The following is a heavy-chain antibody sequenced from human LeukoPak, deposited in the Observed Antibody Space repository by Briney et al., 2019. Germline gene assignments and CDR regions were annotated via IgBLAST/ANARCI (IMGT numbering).Heavy chain of an antibody. CDR2: INDAGSDT. J-gene: IGHJ4*02. V-gene: IGHV3-74*01. Sequence: QSGGSLRLSCAASGFTGNWMQWVRQAPGKGLVWVSHINDAGSDTKYADSVKGRFTISRDNAKNTLYLQINSLRAEDTAMYYCVREYYGQLYWGQGTRVTVYS. CDR1: GFTGNW. D-gene: IGHD3-10*01. CDR3: VREYYGQLY.